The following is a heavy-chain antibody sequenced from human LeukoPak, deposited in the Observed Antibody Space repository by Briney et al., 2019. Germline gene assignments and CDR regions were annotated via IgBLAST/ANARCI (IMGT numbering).Heavy chain of an antibody. CDR1: GFTFDDYA. D-gene: IGHD4-17*01. Sequence: GGSLRLSCAASGFTFDDYAMHWVRQAPGKGLEWVSLISGDGGSTYYADSVKGRFTISRDNSKNSLYLQMNSLRTEDTALYYCAKDLTVTTLWGGFDYWGQGTMVTVSS. V-gene: IGHV3-43*02. CDR3: AKDLTVTTLWGGFDY. J-gene: IGHJ3*01. CDR2: ISGDGGST.